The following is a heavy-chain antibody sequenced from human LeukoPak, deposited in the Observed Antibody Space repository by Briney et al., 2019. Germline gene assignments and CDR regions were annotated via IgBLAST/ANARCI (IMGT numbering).Heavy chain of an antibody. Sequence: GGSLRLSCAASGFTFSSYGMHWVRQAPGKGLEWVAVIWYDGSNKYYADSVKGRFTISRDNSKNTLYLQMNSLRAEDTAVYYCARGQVVVAATRRSVYGMDVWGQGTTVTVSS. CDR2: IWYDGSNK. D-gene: IGHD2-15*01. CDR1: GFTFSSYG. J-gene: IGHJ6*02. CDR3: ARGQVVVAATRRSVYGMDV. V-gene: IGHV3-33*01.